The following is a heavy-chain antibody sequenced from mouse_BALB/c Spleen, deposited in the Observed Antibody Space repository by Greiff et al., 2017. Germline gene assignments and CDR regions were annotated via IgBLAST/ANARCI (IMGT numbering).Heavy chain of an antibody. Sequence: VQLQQSGPGLVKPSQSLSLTCTVTGYSITSDYAWNWIRQFPGNKLEWMGYISYSGSTSYNPSLKSRISITRDTSKNQFFLQLNSVTTEDTATYYCARGSPLYYFDYWGQGTTLTVSS. CDR2: ISYSGST. J-gene: IGHJ2*01. CDR1: GYSITSDYA. CDR3: ARGSPLYYFDY. V-gene: IGHV3-2*02. D-gene: IGHD1-1*02.